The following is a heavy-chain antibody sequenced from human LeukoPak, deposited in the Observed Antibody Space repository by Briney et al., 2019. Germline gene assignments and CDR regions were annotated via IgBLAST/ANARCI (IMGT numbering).Heavy chain of an antibody. V-gene: IGHV3-64D*09. Sequence: PGGSLRLSCSASGFTFRSYTMHWVRPAPGEGLECVSAVSTTGGSTYYADSVKGRFTISRDNSRNTLYLQMNSLRADDTAVYYCVKERYAYAFDYWGQGALVTVS. J-gene: IGHJ4*02. CDR3: VKERYAYAFDY. D-gene: IGHD5-18*01. CDR2: VSTTGGST. CDR1: GFTFRSYT.